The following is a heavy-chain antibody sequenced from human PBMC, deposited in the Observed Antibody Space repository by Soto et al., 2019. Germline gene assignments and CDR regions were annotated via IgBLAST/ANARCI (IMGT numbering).Heavy chain of an antibody. V-gene: IGHV4-34*01. D-gene: IGHD5-12*01. CDR1: GGSFSAYY. J-gene: IGHJ4*02. CDR3: AREKGYISGPKNFDY. Sequence: SETLSLTCAVYGGSFSAYYWSWIRQPPGKGLEWIGEINHSGGTSYNPSLKSRVAISVDTSKSQFSLKLTSVTAADTAVYYCAREKGYISGPKNFDYWGQGTSVTVSS. CDR2: INHSGGT.